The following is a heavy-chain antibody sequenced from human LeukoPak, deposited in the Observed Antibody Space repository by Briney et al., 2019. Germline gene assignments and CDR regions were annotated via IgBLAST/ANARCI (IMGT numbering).Heavy chain of an antibody. Sequence: PGGSLRLSCAASGFTFSSYAMHWVRQAPGKGLEWVAVISYDGSNKYYADSVKGRFTISRDSSKNTLYLQMNSLRAEDTAVYYCAREGGGIAVADTYFDYWGQGTLVTVSS. CDR1: GFTFSSYA. V-gene: IGHV3-30*04. D-gene: IGHD6-19*01. CDR3: AREGGGIAVADTYFDY. CDR2: ISYDGSNK. J-gene: IGHJ4*02.